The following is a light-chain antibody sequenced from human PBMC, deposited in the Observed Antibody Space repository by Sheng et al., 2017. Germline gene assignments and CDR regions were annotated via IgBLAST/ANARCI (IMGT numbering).Light chain of an antibody. CDR2: KAS. CDR1: HSISNW. CDR3: QQYNSYSAT. V-gene: IGKV1-5*03. J-gene: IGKJ1*01. Sequence: DIQMTQSPSTLSASVGDRVTMTCRASHSISNWLAWYQQTPGQAPKLLIHKASTLESGVPSRFSGSGSGTEFSLTISSLQPDDFGTYYCQQYNSYSATFGQGTKVEIK.